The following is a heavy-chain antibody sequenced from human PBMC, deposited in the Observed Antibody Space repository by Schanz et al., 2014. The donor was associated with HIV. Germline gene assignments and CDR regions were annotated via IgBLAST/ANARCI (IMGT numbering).Heavy chain of an antibody. J-gene: IGHJ5*02. Sequence: QEQLVQSGAEVKKPGASVKVSCKAFGYTFTSSYMHWVRLAPGQGLEWMGIINPRDGSTLYAQKSLNRLSTTGDTSTSTVYMEVSSLRSEDTAVYYCARYPDYGDLRRGDWFDPWGQGTLVIVSS. CDR2: INPRDGST. D-gene: IGHD4-17*01. CDR3: ARYPDYGDLRRGDWFDP. V-gene: IGHV1-46*01. CDR1: GYTFTSSY.